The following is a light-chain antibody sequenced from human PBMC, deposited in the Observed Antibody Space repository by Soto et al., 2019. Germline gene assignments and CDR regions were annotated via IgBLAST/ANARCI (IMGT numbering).Light chain of an antibody. Sequence: EIVLTQSPGTLSLSPGERATLSCRASQSVGTSWLAWYQQKPGQAPRLLIYSTSSRATGIPDRFSGSGSGTDFTLTISRLEPEDSAVYYCQQYASSQWTFGQGTKVEIK. CDR3: QQYASSQWT. J-gene: IGKJ1*01. CDR2: STS. CDR1: QSVGTSW. V-gene: IGKV3-20*01.